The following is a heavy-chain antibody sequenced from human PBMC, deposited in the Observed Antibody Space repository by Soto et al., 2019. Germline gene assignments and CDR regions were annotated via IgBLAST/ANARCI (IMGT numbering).Heavy chain of an antibody. D-gene: IGHD6-19*01. CDR1: GGSISSYY. V-gene: IGHV4-59*08. CDR2: IYYSGRT. J-gene: IGHJ5*02. CDR3: ARGGSVAGPYNWFDP. Sequence: QVQLQESGPGLVKPSETLSLTCTVSGGSISSYYWSWIRQPPGKGLEWIGYIYYSGRTNYNPSLKSRVTISVDTSKNQFSLKLSSVTAADTAVYYCARGGSVAGPYNWFDPWGQGTLVTVSS.